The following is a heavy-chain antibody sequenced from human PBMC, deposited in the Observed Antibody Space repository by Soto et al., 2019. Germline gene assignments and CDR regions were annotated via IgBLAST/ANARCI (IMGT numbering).Heavy chain of an antibody. CDR1: DGSISTYY. CDR3: ARGPGYCSGGACPFYYGLDV. J-gene: IGHJ6*02. D-gene: IGHD2-15*01. V-gene: IGHV4-59*01. Sequence: SETLSLTCSVSDGSISTYYWSWIRQPPGKELEWIGYVYYSGSTNYNPSLKSRATMSVDTSKNQFSLKLNSVTAADTAVYFCARGPGYCSGGACPFYYGLDVWGQGTTVTVSS. CDR2: VYYSGST.